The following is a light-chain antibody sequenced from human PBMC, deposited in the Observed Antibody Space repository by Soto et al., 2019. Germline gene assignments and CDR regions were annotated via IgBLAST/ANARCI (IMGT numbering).Light chain of an antibody. CDR2: EGG. J-gene: IGLJ1*01. V-gene: IGLV2-23*01. CDR3: CSYAGSGTFYV. Sequence: SVLTQPASVSGSPGQSITISCTGSSSGVVSYLLVSWYQQYPGKAPKLIIYEGGKRPSGVSSRFSGSKSGDTASLTISGLHAEDEADYFCCSYAGSGTFYVFGTGTKVTVL. CDR1: SSGVVSYLL.